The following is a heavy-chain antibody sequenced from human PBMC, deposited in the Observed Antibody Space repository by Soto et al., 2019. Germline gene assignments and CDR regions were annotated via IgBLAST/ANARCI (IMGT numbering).Heavy chain of an antibody. D-gene: IGHD3-3*01. Sequence: SETLSLTSTVYGASISSYFWSWVRQPAGKGLEWIGRIYTSGSTNYNPSLKSRVTMSVDTSKNQFSLRLSSVTAADTAVYYCARDGDFWSGSYAFDIWGQGTMVT. J-gene: IGHJ3*02. CDR2: IYTSGST. V-gene: IGHV4-4*07. CDR3: ARDGDFWSGSYAFDI. CDR1: GASISSYF.